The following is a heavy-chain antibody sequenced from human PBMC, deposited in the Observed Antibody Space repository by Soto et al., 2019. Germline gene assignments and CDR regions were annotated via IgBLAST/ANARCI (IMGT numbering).Heavy chain of an antibody. V-gene: IGHV1-8*01. CDR3: ATISPYGGNSKR. D-gene: IGHD2-21*02. Sequence: ASVKISCKASGYTFTSYDINWVRQATGQGLEWMGWMNPNSGNTGYAQKFQGRVTMTRNTSISTAYMELSSLRSEATAVYYCATISPYGGNSKRWGQGTLVTVS. CDR2: MNPNSGNT. J-gene: IGHJ4*02. CDR1: GYTFTSYD.